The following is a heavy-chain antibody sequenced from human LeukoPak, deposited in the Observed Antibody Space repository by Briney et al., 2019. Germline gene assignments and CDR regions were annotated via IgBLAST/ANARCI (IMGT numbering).Heavy chain of an antibody. V-gene: IGHV1-69*13. CDR2: IIPIFGTA. Sequence: ASVKVSCKASGGTFSSYAISWVRQAPGQGLEWMGGIIPIFGTANYAQKFQGRVTITADESTSTAYMELSSLRSDDTAVYYCARVPKRTAEWLVLGLRYWGQGTLVTVSS. CDR1: GGTFSSYA. CDR3: ARVPKRTAEWLVLGLRY. J-gene: IGHJ4*02. D-gene: IGHD6-19*01.